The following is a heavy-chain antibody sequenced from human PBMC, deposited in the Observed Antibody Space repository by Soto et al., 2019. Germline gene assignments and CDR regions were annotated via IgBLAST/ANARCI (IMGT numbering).Heavy chain of an antibody. Sequence: EVLLLESGGGLVQPGGSLRLSCAASGLSFSSYAMTWVREAPGKGLEWVSAIGGGGRTKYYADSVEGRFTISRDNSKNTLYLHMSSLRGEDTAVYHCAKSSNDFVWGTFRHLDSWGQGTLVTVSS. CDR1: GLSFSSYA. J-gene: IGHJ4*02. V-gene: IGHV3-23*01. CDR2: IGGGGRTK. D-gene: IGHD3-16*02. CDR3: AKSSNDFVWGTFRHLDS.